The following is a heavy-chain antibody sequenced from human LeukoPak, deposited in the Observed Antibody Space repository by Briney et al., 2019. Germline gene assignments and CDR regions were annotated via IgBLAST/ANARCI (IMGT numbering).Heavy chain of an antibody. D-gene: IGHD3-22*01. CDR2: FDPEDGET. Sequence: ASVKVSCKVSGYTLTELSMHWVRQAPGNGIEWMGGFDPEDGETIYAQKFQGRVTMTEDTSTDTAYMELSSLRSEDTAVYYCAATKWYYYDSSGYSFIDWDYWGQGTLVTVSS. V-gene: IGHV1-24*01. CDR1: GYTLTELS. J-gene: IGHJ4*02. CDR3: AATKWYYYDSSGYSFIDWDY.